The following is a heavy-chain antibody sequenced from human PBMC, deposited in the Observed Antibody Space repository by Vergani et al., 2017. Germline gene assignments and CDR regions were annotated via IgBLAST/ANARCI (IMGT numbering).Heavy chain of an antibody. CDR2: IIPSFGTA. D-gene: IGHD3-3*01. Sequence: QAQLVQSGAEVKKPGSSVKVSCKASGGTFSSYAISWVRQAPGQGLEWMGGIIPSFGTANYAQKFQGRVTITADDSTSTAYMELSSLRSEDTAVYYCASSPYYDFWSGYSRDYYYYYMDVWGKGTTVTVSS. V-gene: IGHV1-69*01. CDR3: ASSPYYDFWSGYSRDYYYYYMDV. J-gene: IGHJ6*03. CDR1: GGTFSSYA.